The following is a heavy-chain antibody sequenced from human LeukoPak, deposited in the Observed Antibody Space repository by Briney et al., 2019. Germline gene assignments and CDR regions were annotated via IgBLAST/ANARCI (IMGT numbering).Heavy chain of an antibody. Sequence: GGSLRLSCAASGFTFINAWMAWVRQAPGKGLEWVGRIKAKAHGGTIEYAAPVKGRFTISRDDSKNTLYLQMNSLKTEDTAVYYCTTIMTTVTPEFSVDAFDIWGQGTMVTVSS. J-gene: IGHJ3*02. V-gene: IGHV3-15*01. CDR2: IKAKAHGGTI. CDR1: GFTFINAW. D-gene: IGHD4-17*01. CDR3: TTIMTTVTPEFSVDAFDI.